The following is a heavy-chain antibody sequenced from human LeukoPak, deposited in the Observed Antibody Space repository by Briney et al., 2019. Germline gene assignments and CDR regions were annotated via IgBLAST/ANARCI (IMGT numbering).Heavy chain of an antibody. V-gene: IGHV4-34*01. Sequence: PSETLSLTCAVYGGSFSGYYWSWIRQPPGKGLEWIGEINHSGSTNYNPSLKSRVTISVDTSKNQFPLKLSFVTAADTAVYYCARDDSSGWFPFDYWGQGTLVTVSS. CDR1: GGSFSGYY. J-gene: IGHJ4*02. CDR2: INHSGST. D-gene: IGHD6-19*01. CDR3: ARDDSSGWFPFDY.